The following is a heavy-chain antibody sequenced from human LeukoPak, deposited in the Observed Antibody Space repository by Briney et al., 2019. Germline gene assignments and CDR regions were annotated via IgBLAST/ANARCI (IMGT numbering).Heavy chain of an antibody. J-gene: IGHJ6*04. CDR2: IYPADSDT. Sequence: GESLKISCKGSGYSFTNYWIGWVRQMPGKGLEWMGIIYPADSDTRYSPSFQGQVTISVDKSISTAYLQWSNLKASDTAMYYCARLLGYCSSTSCLYGMDVWGKGTTVTVSS. CDR1: GYSFTNYW. D-gene: IGHD2-2*01. V-gene: IGHV5-51*01. CDR3: ARLLGYCSSTSCLYGMDV.